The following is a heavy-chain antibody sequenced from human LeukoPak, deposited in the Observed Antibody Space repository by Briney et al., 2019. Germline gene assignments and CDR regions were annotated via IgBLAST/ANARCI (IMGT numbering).Heavy chain of an antibody. CDR1: GYTFTSYA. CDR2: INAGNGNT. J-gene: IGHJ6*02. Sequence: ASVKVSCKASGYTFTSYAMHWVRQAPGQRLEWMGWINAGNGNTKYSQKFQGRVTITRDTSASTAYMELSSLRSEDTAVYYCARVRCSSTSCYTGYYYYYGMDVWGQGTTVTVSS. D-gene: IGHD2-2*02. CDR3: ARVRCSSTSCYTGYYYYYGMDV. V-gene: IGHV1-3*01.